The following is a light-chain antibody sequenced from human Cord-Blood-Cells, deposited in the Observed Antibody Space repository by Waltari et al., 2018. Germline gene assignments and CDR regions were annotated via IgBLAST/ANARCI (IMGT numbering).Light chain of an antibody. CDR1: SGSIASNY. CDR3: QSYDSSNLV. J-gene: IGLJ3*02. Sequence: NFMLTQPHSVSESPGKTVTISCTRSSGSIASNYVQWYHQRPDSSPTTVIYEDNQRPSGVPDRFSGSIDSSSNSASLTISGLKTEDEADYYCQSYDSSNLVFGGVTKLTVL. V-gene: IGLV6-57*01. CDR2: EDN.